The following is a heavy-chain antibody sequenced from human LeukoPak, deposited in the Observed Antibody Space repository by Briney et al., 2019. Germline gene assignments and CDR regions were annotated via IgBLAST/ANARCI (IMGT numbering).Heavy chain of an antibody. CDR1: GFTFSSYS. V-gene: IGHV3-21*01. J-gene: IGHJ4*02. Sequence: GGSLRLSCAASGFTFSSYSMNWVRQAPGKGMEWVSSISSSSSYIYYADSVKGRFTISRDNAKNSLYLQMNSLRAEDTAVYYCARVASSSWYTDYWGQGTLVTVSS. D-gene: IGHD6-13*01. CDR3: ARVASSSWYTDY. CDR2: ISSSSSYI.